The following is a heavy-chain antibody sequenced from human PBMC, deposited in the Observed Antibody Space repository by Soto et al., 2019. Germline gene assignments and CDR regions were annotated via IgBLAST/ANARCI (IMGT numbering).Heavy chain of an antibody. D-gene: IGHD3-9*01. CDR2: IYYSGST. V-gene: IGHV4-30-4*01. Sequence: NPSETLSLTCTVSGGSISSGDSYWSWIRKPPGKGLEWIGYIYYSGSTYYNPSLKSRVTISVDTSKNQFSLKLSSVTAADTAVYYCARLFHYDILTGYSEPYDAFDIWGQGTMVTVSS. CDR1: GGSISSGDSY. J-gene: IGHJ3*02. CDR3: ARLFHYDILTGYSEPYDAFDI.